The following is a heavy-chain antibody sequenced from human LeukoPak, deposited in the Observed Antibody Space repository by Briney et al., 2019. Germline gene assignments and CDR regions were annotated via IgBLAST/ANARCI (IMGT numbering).Heavy chain of an antibody. CDR3: APQGLRLGELSIHY. CDR2: ISSSSSTI. CDR1: GFTFSSYS. V-gene: IGHV3-48*01. D-gene: IGHD3-16*02. J-gene: IGHJ4*02. Sequence: GGSLRLSCAASGFTFSSYSVNWVRQAPGKGLEWVSYISSSSSTIYYADSVKGRFTISRDNAKNSLYLQMNSLRAEDTAVYYCAPQGLRLGELSIHYWGQGTLVTVSS.